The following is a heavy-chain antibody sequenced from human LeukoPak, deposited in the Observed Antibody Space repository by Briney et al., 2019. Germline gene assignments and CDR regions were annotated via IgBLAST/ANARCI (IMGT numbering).Heavy chain of an antibody. Sequence: SGTLSLTCAVSGGSISSSNWWSWVRQPPGKGLEWIGSIYYSGSTYYNPSLKSRVTISVDTSKNQFSLKLSSVTAADTAVYYCVRDRHWTNDWVFDYWGQGTLVTVSS. CDR3: VRDRHWTNDWVFDY. CDR1: GGSISSSNW. V-gene: IGHV4-4*02. J-gene: IGHJ4*02. D-gene: IGHD1/OR15-1a*01. CDR2: IYYSGST.